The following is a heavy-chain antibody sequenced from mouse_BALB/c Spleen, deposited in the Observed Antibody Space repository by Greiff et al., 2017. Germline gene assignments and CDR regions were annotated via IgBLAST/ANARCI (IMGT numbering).Heavy chain of an antibody. Sequence: EVQLQQSGAELVKPGASVKLSCTASGFNIKDTYMHWVQQRPEQGLEWIGRIDPANGNTKYDPKFQGKATITADTSSNTAYLKLSSLTSEDTAVDYCARWGWDDAMDYWGQGTSVTVSS. CDR1: GFNIKDTY. D-gene: IGHD4-1*01. CDR3: ARWGWDDAMDY. V-gene: IGHV14-3*02. J-gene: IGHJ4*01. CDR2: IDPANGNT.